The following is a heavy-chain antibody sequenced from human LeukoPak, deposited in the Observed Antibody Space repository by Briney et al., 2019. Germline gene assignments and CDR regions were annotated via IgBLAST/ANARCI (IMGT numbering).Heavy chain of an antibody. J-gene: IGHJ4*02. Sequence: PSETLSLTCAVSGYSISSGYYWGWIRQPPGQGLEWIGSIYHSGSTYYNPSLKSRVTISVDTSKNQFSLKLSSVTAADKAVYYCARRWGVVAAFDYWGQGTLVTVSS. CDR2: IYHSGST. CDR1: GYSISSGYY. CDR3: ARRWGVVAAFDY. V-gene: IGHV4-38-2*01. D-gene: IGHD2-15*01.